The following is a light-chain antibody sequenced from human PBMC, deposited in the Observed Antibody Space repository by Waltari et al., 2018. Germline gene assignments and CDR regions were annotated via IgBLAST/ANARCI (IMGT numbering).Light chain of an antibody. Sequence: QTVVTQEPSLAVSPGATVTLTCASGTGAVTNGYFPSWFQQKPGQAPRSLIYGTTKKHSWTPARFSDSLLGGKAALTLSGAQPEDEAEYYCLVSIGGVQMFGGGTRLTVL. CDR2: GTT. V-gene: IGLV7-43*01. CDR3: LVSIGGVQM. J-gene: IGLJ3*02. CDR1: TGAVTNGYF.